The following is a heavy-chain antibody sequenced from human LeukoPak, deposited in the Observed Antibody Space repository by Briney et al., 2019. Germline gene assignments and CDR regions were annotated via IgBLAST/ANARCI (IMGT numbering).Heavy chain of an antibody. CDR1: GFTFSSSA. V-gene: IGHV3-23*01. CDR2: IGGSGAGT. J-gene: IGHJ6*02. CDR3: AKDDYSYYAMDV. Sequence: GGSLRLSCAASGFTFSSSAMSWVRQAPGKGLEWVSGIGGSGAGTYYAVSVKGRFTISRDNSKNTLYLQMNSLRAEDTAIYYCAKDDYSYYAMDVWGRGTTVTVSS.